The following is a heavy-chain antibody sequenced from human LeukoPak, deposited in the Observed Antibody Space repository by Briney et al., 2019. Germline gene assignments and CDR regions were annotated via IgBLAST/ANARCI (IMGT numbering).Heavy chain of an antibody. Sequence: SETLSLTCTVSGGSISSGGYYWSWIRQPPGKGLEWIGYIYHSGSTYYNPSLKSRVTISVDRSKNQFSLKLSSVTAADTAVYYCARQDIVVVPAAMISGYFDYWGQGTLVTVSS. D-gene: IGHD2-2*01. CDR1: GGSISSGGYY. V-gene: IGHV4-30-2*01. CDR3: ARQDIVVVPAAMISGYFDY. J-gene: IGHJ4*02. CDR2: IYHSGST.